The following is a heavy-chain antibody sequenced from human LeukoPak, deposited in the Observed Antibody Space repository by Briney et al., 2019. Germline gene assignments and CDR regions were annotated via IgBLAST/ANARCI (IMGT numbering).Heavy chain of an antibody. CDR2: IYYSGST. J-gene: IGHJ4*02. Sequence: SQTLSLTCTVSGGSISSGGYYWSWIRQHPGKGLEWIGYIYYSGSTYYNPSLKSRVTISVDTSKNQFSLKLSSVTAADTAVYYCARVGSSDNYFDYWGQGTLVTVSS. CDR1: GGSISSGGYY. D-gene: IGHD2-2*01. V-gene: IGHV4-31*03. CDR3: ARVGSSDNYFDY.